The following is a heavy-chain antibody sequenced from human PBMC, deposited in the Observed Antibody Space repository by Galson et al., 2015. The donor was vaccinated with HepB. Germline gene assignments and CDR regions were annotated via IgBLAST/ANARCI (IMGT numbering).Heavy chain of an antibody. D-gene: IGHD2-15*01. J-gene: IGHJ6*02. CDR2: IYPGDSDT. Sequence: QSGAEVKKPGESLKISCKGSGYSFTNYWIGWVRQMPGKGLEWMGIIYPGDSDTRYSPSFQGQVTISADKSISTAYLQWSSLKASDTAMYYCARSSCSGGSCYSDGMDVWGQGTTVTVSS. CDR3: ARSSCSGGSCYSDGMDV. V-gene: IGHV5-51*01. CDR1: GYSFTNYW.